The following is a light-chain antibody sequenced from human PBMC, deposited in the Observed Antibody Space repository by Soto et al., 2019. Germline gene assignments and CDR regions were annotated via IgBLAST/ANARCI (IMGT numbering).Light chain of an antibody. CDR1: QTLTTRF. V-gene: IGKV3-20*01. CDR3: QQYADLPYT. CDR2: GAS. Sequence: EIVLTQSPGTLSLSPGERATLSCMASQTLTTRFLAWYQQKPGQAPRLLIYGASSRATGIPDRFSGSGSGTEYTLTISRLEPEDFAVYFCQQYADLPYTFGQGTTLEIK. J-gene: IGKJ2*01.